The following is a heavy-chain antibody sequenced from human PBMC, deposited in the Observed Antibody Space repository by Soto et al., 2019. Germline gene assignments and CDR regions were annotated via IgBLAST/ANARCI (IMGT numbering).Heavy chain of an antibody. D-gene: IGHD4-17*01. J-gene: IGHJ6*02. CDR1: GYTFTSYA. V-gene: IGHV1-3*01. CDR3: AREGYGDYEDYYYYYGMDV. CDR2: VNAGNGNT. Sequence: ASVKVSCKASGYTFTSYAMHWVRQAPGQRLEWMGWVNAGNGNTKYSQKFQGRVTITRDTSASTAYMELSSLRSEDTAVYYCAREGYGDYEDYYYYYGMDVWGQGTTVTVSS.